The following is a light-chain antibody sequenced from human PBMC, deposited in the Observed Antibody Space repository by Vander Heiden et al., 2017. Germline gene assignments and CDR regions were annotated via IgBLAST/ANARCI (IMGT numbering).Light chain of an antibody. Sequence: SYELTQPPSVSVSPGQTASITCSGDKLGDKYACWYQQKPGQSPVLLIYQDTKRPSGCAERFSGSNSGNTATLTISGTKAMDEADYYCQAWDSSTVVFGGGTKLTVL. CDR2: QDT. J-gene: IGLJ2*01. V-gene: IGLV3-1*01. CDR1: KLGDKY. CDR3: QAWDSSTVV.